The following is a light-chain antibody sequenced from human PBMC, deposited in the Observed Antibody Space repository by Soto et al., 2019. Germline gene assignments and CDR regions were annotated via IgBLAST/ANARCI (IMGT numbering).Light chain of an antibody. CDR3: QHYNSFSRK. CDR1: DNIVHW. V-gene: IGKV1-5*03. CDR2: KAA. J-gene: IGKJ1*01. Sequence: DIQMTQSPSTLSASVGDRVAITCRASDNIVHWVAWYQQKPGKAPKLLIYKAANLADEVPSRFAGSGSGTDFTLTITRLQPDDFATYYCQHYNSFSRKFGQGTKV.